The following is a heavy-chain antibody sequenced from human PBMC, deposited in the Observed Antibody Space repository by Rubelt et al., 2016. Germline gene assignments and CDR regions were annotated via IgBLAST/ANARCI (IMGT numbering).Heavy chain of an antibody. V-gene: IGHV3-30*03. CDR3: ASHYCSSTSCYSFY. J-gene: IGHJ4*02. D-gene: IGHD2-2*02. CDR1: GFTFSSYG. CDR2: ISYDGSNK. Sequence: VQLVESGGGVVQPGRSLRLSCAASGFTFSSYGMHWVRQAPGKGLEWVAVISYDGSNKYYADSVKGRFTISRDNSKNTLYLQMNSLRAEDTAVYYWASHYCSSTSCYSFYWGQGTLVTVSS.